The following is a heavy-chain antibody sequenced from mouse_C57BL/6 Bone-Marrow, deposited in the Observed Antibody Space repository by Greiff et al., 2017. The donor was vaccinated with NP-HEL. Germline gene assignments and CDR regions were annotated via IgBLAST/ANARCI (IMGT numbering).Heavy chain of an antibody. CDR3: AYYGSSYPYWYFDV. CDR1: GYTFTSYT. V-gene: IGHV1-4*01. J-gene: IGHJ1*03. Sequence: VKLMESGAELARPGASVKMSCKASGYTFTSYTMHWVKQRPGQGLEWIGYINPSSGYTKYNQKFKDKATLTADKSSSTAYMQLSSLTSEDSAVYYCAYYGSSYPYWYFDVWGTGTTVTVSS. D-gene: IGHD1-1*01. CDR2: INPSSGYT.